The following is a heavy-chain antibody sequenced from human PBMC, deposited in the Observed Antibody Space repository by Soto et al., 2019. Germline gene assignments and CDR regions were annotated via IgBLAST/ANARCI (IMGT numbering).Heavy chain of an antibody. V-gene: IGHV1-24*01. CDR2: FDPEDGET. J-gene: IGHJ5*02. D-gene: IGHD3-22*01. CDR1: GYTLTELS. CDR3: AADTRSGYYGNWFDP. Sequence: ASVKVSCKVSGYTLTELSMHWVRQAPGKGLEWMGGFDPEDGETIYAQKFQGRVTMTEDTSTDTAYMELSSLRSEDTAVYYCAADTRSGYYGNWFDPWGQGTLVTVLL.